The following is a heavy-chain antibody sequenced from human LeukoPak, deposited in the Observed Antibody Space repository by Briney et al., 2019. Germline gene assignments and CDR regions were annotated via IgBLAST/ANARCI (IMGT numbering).Heavy chain of an antibody. J-gene: IGHJ4*02. CDR1: GYSLTNNW. V-gene: IGHV5-51*01. CDR3: ARRAELGMRYFDS. Sequence: GESLQISCKVSGYSLTNNWIGWVRQVPGKGLEWMGLIYPGDSDTRYSPYFQNQVTISVDKSTNTAYLQWTSLKVSDTAIYFCARRAELGMRYFDSWGQGALVTVPS. CDR2: IYPGDSDT. D-gene: IGHD3-16*01.